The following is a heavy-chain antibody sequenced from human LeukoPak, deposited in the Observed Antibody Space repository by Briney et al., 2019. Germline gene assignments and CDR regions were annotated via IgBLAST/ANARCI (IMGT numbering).Heavy chain of an antibody. CDR3: ARVVVDSSSWYFDC. D-gene: IGHD6-13*01. Sequence: SETLSLTCTVSGDSITNSYWSWIRQPPGKGLEWIGYIYYSGSTNYNPSLKSRVTISVDTSKNQFSLKLSSVTAADTAVYYCARVVVDSSSWYFDCWGQGTLVTVSS. CDR2: IYYSGST. J-gene: IGHJ4*02. V-gene: IGHV4-59*01. CDR1: GDSITNSY.